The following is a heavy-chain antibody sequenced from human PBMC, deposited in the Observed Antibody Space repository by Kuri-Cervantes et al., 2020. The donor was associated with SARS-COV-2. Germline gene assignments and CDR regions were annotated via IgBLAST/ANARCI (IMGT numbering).Heavy chain of an antibody. CDR1: GFTFSSYW. CDR2: IYSGGST. CDR3: ARGAGISGWFD. Sequence: GESLKISCAASGFTFSSYWMSWVRQAPGKGLEWVSVIYSGGSTYYADSVKGRFTISRDNSKNTLYLQMNSLRAEDTAVYYCARGAGISGWFDWGQGTLVTVSS. D-gene: IGHD6-19*01. J-gene: IGHJ4*02. V-gene: IGHV3-53*01.